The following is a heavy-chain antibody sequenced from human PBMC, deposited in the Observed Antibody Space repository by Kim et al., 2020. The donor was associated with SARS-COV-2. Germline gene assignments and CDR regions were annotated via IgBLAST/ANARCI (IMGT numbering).Heavy chain of an antibody. Sequence: GGSLRLSCAASGFTFSSYAMSWVRQAPGKGLEWVSAISGSGGSTYYADSVKGRFTISRDNSKNTLYLQMNSLRAEDTAVYYCAKDGSAPRDWFGGLRGDYWGQGTLVTVSS. CDR1: GFTFSSYA. D-gene: IGHD3-10*01. J-gene: IGHJ4*02. CDR2: ISGSGGST. V-gene: IGHV3-23*01. CDR3: AKDGSAPRDWFGGLRGDY.